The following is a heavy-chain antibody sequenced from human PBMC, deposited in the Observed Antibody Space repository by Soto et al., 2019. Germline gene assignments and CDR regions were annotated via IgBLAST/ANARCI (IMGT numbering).Heavy chain of an antibody. CDR3: ARREGNYYDSSGYSVFDY. CDR2: IYHSGST. V-gene: IGHV4-30-2*01. J-gene: IGHJ4*02. Sequence: QLQLQESGSGLVKPSQTLSLTCAVSGGSISSGGYSWSWIRQPPGKGLEWIGYIYHSGSTYYNPSLKSRVNIAVDESKNQFSLKLSSVTAADTAVYYCARREGNYYDSSGYSVFDYWGQGTLVTVSS. D-gene: IGHD3-22*01. CDR1: GGSISSGGYS.